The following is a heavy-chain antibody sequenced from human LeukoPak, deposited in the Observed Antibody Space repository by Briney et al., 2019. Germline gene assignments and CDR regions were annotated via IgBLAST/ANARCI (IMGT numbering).Heavy chain of an antibody. CDR2: LWKRGHS. CDR1: GGSIYNANW. Sequence: SETLSLTCTVSGGSIYNANWWGWVRHPPGEGREWIGELWKRGHSNYNPALNRRITIPLDESKRQFSQKGAPATAADTVVYFCARHMALPGTRGFESLGQGTLVTVSS. CDR3: ARHMALPGTRGFES. D-gene: IGHD6-19*01. V-gene: IGHV4-4*02. J-gene: IGHJ4*02.